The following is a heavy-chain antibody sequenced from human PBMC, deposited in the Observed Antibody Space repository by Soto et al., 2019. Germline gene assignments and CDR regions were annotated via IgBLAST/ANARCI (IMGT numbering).Heavy chain of an antibody. D-gene: IGHD3-10*01. J-gene: IGHJ4*02. Sequence: GGSLRLSCAASGFTFDDYAMHWVRQAPGKGLEWVSGISWNSGSIGYADSVKGRFTISRDNAKNSLYLQMNSLRAEDTALYYCAKSLATTSSYWFGESPLDYWGQGTLVTVSS. CDR1: GFTFDDYA. CDR2: ISWNSGSI. V-gene: IGHV3-9*01. CDR3: AKSLATTSSYWFGESPLDY.